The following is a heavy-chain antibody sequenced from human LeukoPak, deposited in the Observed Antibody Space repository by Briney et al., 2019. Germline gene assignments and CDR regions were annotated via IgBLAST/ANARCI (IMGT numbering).Heavy chain of an antibody. CDR2: IRYDGSNK. CDR1: GFTFSSYG. Sequence: QPGGSLRLSCAASGFTFSSYGMHWVRQAPGKGLEWVAFIRYDGSNKYYADSVKGRFTISRDNSKNTLYLQMNSLRAEDTAVYYCAKDGYDLGGYYYYMDVWGKGTTVTVSS. V-gene: IGHV3-30*02. J-gene: IGHJ6*03. D-gene: IGHD5-12*01. CDR3: AKDGYDLGGYYYYMDV.